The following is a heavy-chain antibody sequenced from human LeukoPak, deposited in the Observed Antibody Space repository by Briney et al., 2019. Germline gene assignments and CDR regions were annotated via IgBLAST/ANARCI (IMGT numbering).Heavy chain of an antibody. J-gene: IGHJ3*02. CDR2: SNPNSGGT. V-gene: IGHV1-2*02. D-gene: IGHD3-9*01. CDR1: GYTFTGYY. Sequence: PSVKVSCKASGYTFTGYYMHGVRQAPGQGLDWMGWSNPNSGGTNYAQKFQGRVTMTRDTSISTAYLKLSRVSSDDTAVYYCAVYYYILTGYSALAAFDICEERTVVTVSS. CDR3: AVYYYILTGYSALAAFDI.